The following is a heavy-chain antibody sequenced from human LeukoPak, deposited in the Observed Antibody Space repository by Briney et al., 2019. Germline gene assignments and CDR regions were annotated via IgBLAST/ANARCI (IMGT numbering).Heavy chain of an antibody. V-gene: IGHV3-23*01. CDR1: GFTFSSYA. D-gene: IGHD3-10*01. CDR2: ISGSGGST. CDR3: AKGPITMVRGEGSYFDY. Sequence: GGSLRLSCAASGFTFSSYAMSWVRQAPGKGLEWVSAISGSGGSTYYADSVKGRFTISRDNSKNTLYLQMNSLRAEDTAVYYCAKGPITMVRGEGSYFDYWGQGTLVTVSS. J-gene: IGHJ4*02.